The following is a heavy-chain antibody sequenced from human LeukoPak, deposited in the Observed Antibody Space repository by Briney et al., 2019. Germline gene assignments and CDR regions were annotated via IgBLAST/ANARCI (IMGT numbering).Heavy chain of an antibody. Sequence: SETLSLTCTVSGGSISSYYWSWIRQPPGKGLEWIGYIYYSGSTNYNPSLKSRVTISVDRSKNQFSLRLTSVTAADTAVYYCARGGDYYDSSGPIRVWGQGTLVTASS. CDR3: ARGGDYYDSSGPIRV. V-gene: IGHV4-59*12. D-gene: IGHD3-22*01. CDR2: IYYSGST. J-gene: IGHJ4*02. CDR1: GGSISSYY.